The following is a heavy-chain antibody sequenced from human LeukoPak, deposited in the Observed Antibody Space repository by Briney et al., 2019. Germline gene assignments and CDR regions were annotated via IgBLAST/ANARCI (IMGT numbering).Heavy chain of an antibody. CDR3: ARDRWELTV. V-gene: IGHV1-8*02. J-gene: IGHJ4*02. D-gene: IGHD1-26*01. CDR1: GYTFTSYD. Sequence: ASVKVSCKASGYTFTSYDINWVRQATGQGLEWMGWMNPNSGNTGYAQKLQGRVTMTTDTSTSTAYMELRSLRSDDTAVYYCARDRWELTVWGQGTLVTVSS. CDR2: MNPNSGNT.